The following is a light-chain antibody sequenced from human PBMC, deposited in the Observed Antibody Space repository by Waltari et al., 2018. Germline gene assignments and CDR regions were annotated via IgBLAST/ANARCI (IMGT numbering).Light chain of an antibody. V-gene: IGLV3-1*01. CDR1: KLGERS. J-gene: IGLJ2*01. Sequence: SYELTQPPSVSVSPGQTASIICSGDKLGERSASWYQQKAGQSPMLVIFEDVKRPSGIPERFSGSNSGNTATLTISGTQAMDEAGYYCQVWDSSTDVFGGGTKLTGL. CDR3: QVWDSSTDV. CDR2: EDV.